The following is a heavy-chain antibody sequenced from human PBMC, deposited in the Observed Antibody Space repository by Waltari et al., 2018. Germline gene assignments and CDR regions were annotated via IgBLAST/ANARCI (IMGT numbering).Heavy chain of an antibody. Sequence: QVQLQQWGAGLLKPSETLSLTCAVYGGSFSGYYWSWIRQPPGKGLEWIGEINHSGSTNYNPSLKSRVTISVDTSKNQFSLKLSSVTAADTAVYYCARGSKRRSSSGTYMGYWGQGTLVTVSS. V-gene: IGHV4-34*01. CDR2: INHSGST. D-gene: IGHD6-13*01. CDR3: ARGSKRRSSSGTYMGY. CDR1: GGSFSGYY. J-gene: IGHJ4*02.